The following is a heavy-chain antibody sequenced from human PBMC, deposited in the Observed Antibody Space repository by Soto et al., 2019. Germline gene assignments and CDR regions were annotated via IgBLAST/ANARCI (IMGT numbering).Heavy chain of an antibody. Sequence: SVKGSCKASGFTFTSSAVQWVRQARGQRLEWIGWIVVGSGNTNYAQKFQERVTITRDMSTSTAYMELSSLRSEDTAVYYCAADSIEGDAFDIWGQGTMVTVSS. J-gene: IGHJ3*02. CDR2: IVVGSGNT. V-gene: IGHV1-58*01. CDR1: GFTFTSSA. CDR3: AADSIEGDAFDI. D-gene: IGHD3-22*01.